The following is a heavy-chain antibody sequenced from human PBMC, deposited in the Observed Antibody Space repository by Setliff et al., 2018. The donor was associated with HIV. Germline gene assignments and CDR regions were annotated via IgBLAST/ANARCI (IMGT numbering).Heavy chain of an antibody. V-gene: IGHV1-69*05. CDR1: GGIFSRFA. D-gene: IGHD1-1*01. J-gene: IGHJ6*03. Sequence: SVKVSCKASGGIFSRFAFSWVRQAPGQGLEWMGGIIPIFGTPNYAQKFQGRVTITTDGSTNTVYMELYSLTSEDTAIYYCASSAGAVPTTAPYGDYYYYFYMDVWGKGTTVTVSS. CDR2: IIPIFGTP. CDR3: ASSAGAVPTTAPYGDYYYYFYMDV.